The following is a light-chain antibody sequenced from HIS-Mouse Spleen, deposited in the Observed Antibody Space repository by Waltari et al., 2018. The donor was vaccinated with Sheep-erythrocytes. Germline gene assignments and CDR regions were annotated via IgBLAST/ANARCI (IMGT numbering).Light chain of an antibody. CDR2: EVS. CDR1: QSLVHSDVKTY. CDR3: MQGIHLPT. Sequence: EIVMTQTPLSLSVTPGQPASISCKPSQSLVHSDVKTYVYWYLQKPGQSPKLLICEVSSRFSGVSERFSGSGSGTDFTLKISRVEAEDVGVYSCMQGIHLPTFGQGTKVEIK. V-gene: IGKV2-29*03. J-gene: IGKJ1*01.